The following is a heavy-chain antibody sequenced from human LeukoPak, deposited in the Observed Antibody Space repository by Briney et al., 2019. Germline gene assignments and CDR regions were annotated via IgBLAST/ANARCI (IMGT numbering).Heavy chain of an antibody. V-gene: IGHV1-2*02. Sequence: ASVKVSCKASGYTFTAYYMHWVRQAPGQGLEWMGWINPNSGGTDYAQKFQGRVTMTRDTSIGTAYMELKWLGSDDTAVYYCARGGYCRSGNCFVLAAEFDYWGQGTLVTVSS. CDR1: GYTFTAYY. CDR3: ARGGYCRSGNCFVLAAEFDY. CDR2: INPNSGGT. D-gene: IGHD2-15*01. J-gene: IGHJ4*02.